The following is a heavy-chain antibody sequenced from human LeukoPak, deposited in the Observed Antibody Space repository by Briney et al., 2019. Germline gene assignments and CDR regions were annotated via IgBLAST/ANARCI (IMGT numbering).Heavy chain of an antibody. V-gene: IGHV5-51*01. J-gene: IGHJ4*02. D-gene: IGHD6-13*01. Sequence: GESLKISCTGSGYSFTSYWIGWVRQMPGKGLEWMGIIYPGDSDTRYSPSFQGQVTISADKSTSTAYLQWSSLKASDTAMYYCARRLAAAGFYFFDYWGQGTLVTVSS. CDR3: ARRLAAAGFYFFDY. CDR2: IYPGDSDT. CDR1: GYSFTSYW.